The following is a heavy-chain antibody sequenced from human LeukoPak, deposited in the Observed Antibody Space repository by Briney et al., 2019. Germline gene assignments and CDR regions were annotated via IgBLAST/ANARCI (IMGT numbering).Heavy chain of an antibody. V-gene: IGHV3-7*03. Sequence: GGSLRLSGAASGFTFSTYWRNWVGQGPGKGREGVANIKQDGSEKYYVDSVKGRFTLSRDSAKNSLYLQMNSLSAEDTAVYYCARAEWSNWYFDLWGRGTLVTVSS. J-gene: IGHJ2*01. CDR1: GFTFSTYW. CDR2: IKQDGSEK. D-gene: IGHD3-3*01. CDR3: ARAEWSNWYFDL.